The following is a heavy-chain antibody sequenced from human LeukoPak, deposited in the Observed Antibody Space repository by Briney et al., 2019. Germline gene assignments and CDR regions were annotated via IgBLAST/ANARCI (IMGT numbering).Heavy chain of an antibody. Sequence: GGSLRLSCAASGFTFSSSAMSWVRQAPGKGLEWVSAISGNGDRTHYAASVKGRFTVSRDTSTNTLFLQLNSLRAEDTAIYYCARLLRGVVVPYFDSWGQGTLVTVSS. D-gene: IGHD3-10*01. J-gene: IGHJ4*02. CDR1: GFTFSSSA. CDR2: ISGNGDRT. CDR3: ARLLRGVVVPYFDS. V-gene: IGHV3-23*01.